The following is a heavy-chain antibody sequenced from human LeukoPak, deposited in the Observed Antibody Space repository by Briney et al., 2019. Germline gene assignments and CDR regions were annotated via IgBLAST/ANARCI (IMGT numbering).Heavy chain of an antibody. V-gene: IGHV1-8*01. J-gene: IGHJ4*02. CDR3: ARVHCSGGSCYVNFDY. CDR1: GYTFTSYD. CDR2: MNPNSGNT. Sequence: ASVKVSCKASGYTFTSYDISWVRQATGQGLEWMGWMNPNSGNTGYAQKFQGRVTMTRNTSISTAYMELSSLRSEDTAVYYCARVHCSGGSCYVNFDYWGQGTLVTVSS. D-gene: IGHD2-15*01.